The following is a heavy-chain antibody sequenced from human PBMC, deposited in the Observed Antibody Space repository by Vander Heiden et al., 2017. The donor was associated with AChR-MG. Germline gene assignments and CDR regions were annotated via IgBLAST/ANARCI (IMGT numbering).Heavy chain of an antibody. CDR1: GFTVSISR. J-gene: IGHJ4*02. D-gene: IGHD6-19*01. CDR2: IKSDGSST. CDR3: ARIGGGWD. Sequence: EVQLVESGGGFVQPGGSLRLSCAASGFTVSISRMQWFRPAPGKGLVWVSRIKSDGSSTSFADSVKGRFTISRDNAKNTLYLQMNSLRAEDTAVYYCARIGGGWDWGQGTLVTVSS. V-gene: IGHV3-74*01.